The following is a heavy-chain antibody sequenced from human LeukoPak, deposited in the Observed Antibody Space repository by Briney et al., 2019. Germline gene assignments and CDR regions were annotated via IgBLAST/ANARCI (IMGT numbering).Heavy chain of an antibody. J-gene: IGHJ3*02. Sequence: ASVRVSCKASGYTFGAYYMYWVRQAPGQGLEWMGWIRPNSGGTNYTQKFQGRVTMTRDTSINTAYMELSRLTSDDTAVYFCATWGLHFDIWGQGTMVIVAS. V-gene: IGHV1-2*02. CDR2: IRPNSGGT. D-gene: IGHD3-16*01. CDR3: ATWGLHFDI. CDR1: GYTFGAYY.